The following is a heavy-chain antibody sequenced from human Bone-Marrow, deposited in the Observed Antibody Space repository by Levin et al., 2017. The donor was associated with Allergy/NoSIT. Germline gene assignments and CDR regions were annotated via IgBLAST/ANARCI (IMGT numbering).Heavy chain of an antibody. D-gene: IGHD2-2*01. CDR1: GGSISSSIYY. CDR3: ARQYCSSPSCPYYYGLDV. J-gene: IGHJ6*02. CDR2: IYYSGST. Sequence: SQTLSLTCTVSGGSISSSIYYWGWIRQPPGKGLEWIGNIYYSGSTYYNPSLKSRVIISVDTSKNQFSLKLNSVTATDTAVYFCARQYCSSPSCPYYYGLDVWGQGTTVTVSS. V-gene: IGHV4-39*01.